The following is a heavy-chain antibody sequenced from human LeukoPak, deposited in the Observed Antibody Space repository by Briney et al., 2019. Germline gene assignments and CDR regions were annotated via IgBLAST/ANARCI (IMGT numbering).Heavy chain of an antibody. J-gene: IGHJ4*02. D-gene: IGHD3-10*01. CDR1: GGSISSYY. CDR2: IYYSGST. V-gene: IGHV4-59*01. CDR3: ARSAAMVRGGLFDY. Sequence: SETLSLTCTVSGGSISSYYWSRIRQPPGKGLEWIGYIYYSGSTNYNPSLKSRVTISVDTSKNQFSLKLSSVTAADTAVYYCARSAAMVRGGLFDYWGQGTLVTVSS.